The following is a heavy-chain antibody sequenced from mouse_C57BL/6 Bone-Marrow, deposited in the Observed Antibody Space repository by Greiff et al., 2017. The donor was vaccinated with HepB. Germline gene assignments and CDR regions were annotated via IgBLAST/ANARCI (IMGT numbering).Heavy chain of an antibody. V-gene: IGHV14-4*01. D-gene: IGHD2-3*01. CDR1: GFNIKDDY. CDR2: IDPENGDT. CDR3: TREGGYYFFAY. Sequence: VQLKQSGAELVRPGASVKLSCTASGFNIKDDYMHWVKQRPEQGLEWIGWIDPENGDTEYASKFQGKATITADTSSNTAYLQLSSLTSEDTAVYYCTREGGYYFFAYWGQGTLVTVSA. J-gene: IGHJ3*01.